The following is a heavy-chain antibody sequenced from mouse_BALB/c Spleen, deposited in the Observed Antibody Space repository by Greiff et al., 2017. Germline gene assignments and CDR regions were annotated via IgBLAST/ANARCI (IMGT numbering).Heavy chain of an antibody. CDR3: ARGGYPGV. Sequence: EVKLMESGGGLVKPGGSLKLSCAASGFTFSDYYMYWVRQTPEKRLEWVATISDGGSYTYYPDSVKGRFTISRDNAKNNLYLQMSSLKSEDTAMFYCARGGYPGVWGAGTTVTVSS. D-gene: IGHD2-2*01. J-gene: IGHJ1*01. V-gene: IGHV5-4*02. CDR1: GFTFSDYY. CDR2: ISDGGSYT.